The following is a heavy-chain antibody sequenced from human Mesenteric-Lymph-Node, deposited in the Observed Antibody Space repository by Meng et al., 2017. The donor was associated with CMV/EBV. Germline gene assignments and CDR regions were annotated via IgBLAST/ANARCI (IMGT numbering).Heavy chain of an antibody. D-gene: IGHD6-13*01. Sequence: ASVKVSCKGSGYSFTGYFLHWVRQAPGQGPEWMGWINPNSGVTNIAQEFQGRVTMTRDTSISTAYMELSRLRSDDTAVYYCARGGMVAAPPLYYGLDVWGQGTTVTVSS. J-gene: IGHJ6*02. CDR1: GYSFTGYF. CDR2: INPNSGVT. CDR3: ARGGMVAAPPLYYGLDV. V-gene: IGHV1-2*02.